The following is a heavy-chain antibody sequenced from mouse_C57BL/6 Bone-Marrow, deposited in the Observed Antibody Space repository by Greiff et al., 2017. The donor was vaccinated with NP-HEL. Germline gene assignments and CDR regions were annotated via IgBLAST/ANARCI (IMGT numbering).Heavy chain of an antibody. D-gene: IGHD2-3*01. CDR1: GYTFTSYW. CDR3: ARSTPDGYYLYFDV. J-gene: IGHJ1*03. CDR2: IDPSDSYT. V-gene: IGHV1-69*01. Sequence: VQLQQPGAELVMPGASVKLSCKASGYTFTSYWMHWVKQRPGQGLEWIGEIDPSDSYTNYNQKFKGKSTLTVDKSSSTAYMQLSSLTSEDSAVYYCARSTPDGYYLYFDVWGTGTTVTVSS.